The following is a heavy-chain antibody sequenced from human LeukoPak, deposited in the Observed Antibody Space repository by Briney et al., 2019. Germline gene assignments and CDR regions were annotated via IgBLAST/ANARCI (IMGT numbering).Heavy chain of an antibody. CDR3: ATDYGGNPSQA. V-gene: IGHV4-34*01. J-gene: IGHJ4*02. D-gene: IGHD4-23*01. CDR1: GGSFSGYY. Sequence: SETLSLTCAVYGGSFSGYYWSWIRQPPGKGLEWIGEINHSGSTNYNPSLKSRVTISVDTSKNQFSLKLSSVTAVDTAVYYCATDYGGNPSQAWGQGTLVTVSS. CDR2: INHSGST.